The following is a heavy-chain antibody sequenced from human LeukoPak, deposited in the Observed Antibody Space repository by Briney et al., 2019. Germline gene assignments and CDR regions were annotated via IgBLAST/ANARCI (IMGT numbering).Heavy chain of an antibody. CDR3: AKRIQSAMATGY. D-gene: IGHD5-18*01. CDR1: GFTFSSYG. CDR2: ISYDGSNK. Sequence: GGSLRLSCAASGFTFSSYGMHWVRQAPGKGLEWLAVISYDGSNKYYADSVKGRFTISRDNSKNTLYLQMNSLRAEDTAVYYCAKRIQSAMATGYWGQGTLVTVSS. V-gene: IGHV3-30*18. J-gene: IGHJ4*02.